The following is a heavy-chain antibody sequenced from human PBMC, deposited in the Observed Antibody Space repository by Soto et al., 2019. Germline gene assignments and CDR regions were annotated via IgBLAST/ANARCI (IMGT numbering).Heavy chain of an antibody. D-gene: IGHD6-19*01. CDR3: ARRHLAVAVSPWCDP. V-gene: IGHV2-26*01. CDR2: IDSSGEK. Sequence: QVTLKESGPVLVKPTETLTLRCTVSGLSITDSEMGVSWIRQPPGQPLGWLAHIDSSGEKSYRTFLKSRLAISKDTSKSQIVLTMTNMDPADTATYYCARRHLAVAVSPWCDPWGQGIPVTVSS. CDR1: GLSITDSEMG. J-gene: IGHJ5*02.